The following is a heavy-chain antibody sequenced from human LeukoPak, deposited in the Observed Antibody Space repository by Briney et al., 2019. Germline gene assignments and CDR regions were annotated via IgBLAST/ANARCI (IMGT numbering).Heavy chain of an antibody. CDR3: TRDGGSFCDFDY. J-gene: IGHJ4*02. CDR2: INTDGRIT. Sequence: GGSLRLSCVASGFSLRNYAIHWVRQAPGKGLEYVSVINTDGRITYYADSVKGRFTISRDNSKNTVYLQMGSLRGEDMAVYYCTRDGGSFCDFDYWGQGALVTVSS. CDR1: GFSLRNYA. D-gene: IGHD1-26*01. V-gene: IGHV3-64*02.